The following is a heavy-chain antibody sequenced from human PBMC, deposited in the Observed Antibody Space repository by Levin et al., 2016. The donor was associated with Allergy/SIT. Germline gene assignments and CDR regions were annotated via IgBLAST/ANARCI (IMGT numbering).Heavy chain of an antibody. D-gene: IGHD1-26*01. V-gene: IGHV1-69*13. Sequence: VKVSCKASGGTFSSYAISWVRQAPGQGLEWMGGIIPIFGTANYAQKFQGRVTITADESTSTAYMELSSLRSEDTAVYYCARDDGIVGANSYFDYWGQGTLVTVSS. CDR3: ARDDGIVGANSYFDY. CDR1: GGTFSSYA. CDR2: IIPIFGTA. J-gene: IGHJ4*02.